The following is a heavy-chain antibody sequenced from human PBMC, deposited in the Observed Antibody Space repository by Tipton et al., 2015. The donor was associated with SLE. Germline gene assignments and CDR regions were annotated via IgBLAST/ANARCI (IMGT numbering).Heavy chain of an antibody. CDR1: GFSSSIYA. V-gene: IGHV3-49*04. D-gene: IGHD4-11*01. Sequence: SLRLSCAASGFSSSIYAMSWVRQAPGKGLEWVGFIRSKAYGGTTEYAASVKGRFTISRDDSKSIAYLQMDSLRVEDTAVYYCARDFSDYIGAGDYWGQGTLVTVSS. J-gene: IGHJ4*02. CDR3: ARDFSDYIGAGDY. CDR2: IRSKAYGGTT.